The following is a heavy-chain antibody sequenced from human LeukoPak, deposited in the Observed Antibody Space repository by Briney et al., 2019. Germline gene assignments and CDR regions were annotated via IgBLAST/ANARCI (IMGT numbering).Heavy chain of an antibody. V-gene: IGHV3-23*01. CDR1: GFTFSSYA. CDR3: AKGHYDNRQHWYFDL. J-gene: IGHJ2*01. Sequence: GGSLRLSCAASGFTFSSYAMSWVRQAPGKGLEWVSAISGSGSTTYYADSVKGRFSISRDNSKNTLYLQMNGLRAEDTAVYYCAKGHYDNRQHWYFDLWGRGTLVTVSS. D-gene: IGHD3-22*01. CDR2: ISGSGSTT.